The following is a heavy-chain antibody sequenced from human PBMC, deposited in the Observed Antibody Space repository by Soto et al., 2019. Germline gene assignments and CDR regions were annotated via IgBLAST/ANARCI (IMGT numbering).Heavy chain of an antibody. J-gene: IGHJ1*01. Sequence: EVQVVESGGGLVKPGGSLRLSCVVSGLTFSNAWMTWVRQAPGAGLQWVGRIKSNTDGATTDYGAPVKGRFTISRDDSKNTVFLQMNSLRTEDTAVYYCTTDLYCSGGRCSLRWGQGTLVTVSS. CDR1: GLTFSNAW. CDR3: TTDLYCSGGRCSLR. D-gene: IGHD2-15*01. CDR2: IKSNTDGATT. V-gene: IGHV3-15*01.